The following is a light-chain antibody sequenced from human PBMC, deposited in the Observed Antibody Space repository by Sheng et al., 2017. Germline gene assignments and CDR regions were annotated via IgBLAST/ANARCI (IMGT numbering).Light chain of an antibody. CDR3: QQTYGTVWA. Sequence: DIQMTQSPSSLSASVGDRVTITCRASQNINNFLNWYQQKPGRAPNLLIYAASSLQSGVPSRFSGSGSGTDFTLTISSLQPEDFATYYCQQTYGTVWAFGQGTKVE. J-gene: IGKJ1*01. CDR2: AAS. V-gene: IGKV1-39*01. CDR1: QNINNF.